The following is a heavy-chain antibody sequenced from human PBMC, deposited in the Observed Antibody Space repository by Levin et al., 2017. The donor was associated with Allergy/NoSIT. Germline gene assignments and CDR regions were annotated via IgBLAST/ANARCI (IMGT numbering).Heavy chain of an antibody. CDR3: ARDEPGTT. D-gene: IGHD3-10*01. Sequence: GGSLRLSCAASGFTFSSYAMHWVRQAPGKGLEWVAVISYDGSNKYYADSVKGRFTISRDNSKNTLYLQMNSLRAEDTAVYYCARDEPGTTWGQGTLVTVSS. CDR2: ISYDGSNK. CDR1: GFTFSSYA. V-gene: IGHV3-30-3*01. J-gene: IGHJ5*02.